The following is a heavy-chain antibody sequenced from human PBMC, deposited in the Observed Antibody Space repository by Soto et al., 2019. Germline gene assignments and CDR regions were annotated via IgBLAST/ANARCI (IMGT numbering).Heavy chain of an antibody. J-gene: IGHJ4*02. CDR3: PVWVSGKDVGAA. D-gene: IGHD3-10*01. V-gene: IGHV3-72*01. CDR1: GFTFSDHY. CDR2: SKNKADSYTT. Sequence: ESGGGLVQPGGSLRLSCAASGFTFSDHYMDWVRQAPGKGLEWVGRSKNKADSYTTEYAASVKGRFTISRDGSKNSLFLQMNSLKPEATAVYYCPVWVSGKDVGAAWGQGILVTVSS.